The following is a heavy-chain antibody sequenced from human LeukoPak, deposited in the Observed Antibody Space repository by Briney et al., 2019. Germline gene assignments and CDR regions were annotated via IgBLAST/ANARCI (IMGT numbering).Heavy chain of an antibody. CDR2: ISSSSSTI. V-gene: IGHV3-48*01. D-gene: IGHD5-24*01. CDR3: ANFKGKDGIKDHFDY. CDR1: GFAFNTYN. J-gene: IGHJ4*02. Sequence: AGGSLRLSCAVSGFAFNTYNMNWVRQAPGKGLEWVSYISSSSSTIYYADSVKGRFTISRDNSKNTLYLQMNSLRAEDTAVYYCANFKGKDGIKDHFDYWGQGTLVTVSS.